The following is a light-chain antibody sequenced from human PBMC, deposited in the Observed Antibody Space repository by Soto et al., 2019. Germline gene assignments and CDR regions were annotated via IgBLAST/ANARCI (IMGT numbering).Light chain of an antibody. CDR1: SSDVGGYNY. CDR3: SSYTSSSTYV. V-gene: IGLV2-8*01. CDR2: EVS. J-gene: IGLJ1*01. Sequence: QSVLTQPPSASGSPGQSVTISCTGTSSDVGGYNYVSWYQQHPGKAPKLMIYEVSERPSGVPDRFSGSKSSNTASLTVSGLQAEDEADYYCSSYTSSSTYVSGTGTKLTVL.